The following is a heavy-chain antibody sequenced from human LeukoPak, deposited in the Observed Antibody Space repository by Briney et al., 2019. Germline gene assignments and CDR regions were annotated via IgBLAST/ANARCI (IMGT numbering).Heavy chain of an antibody. CDR2: IIPIFGTA. D-gene: IGHD3-22*01. V-gene: IGHV1-69*06. Sequence: ASVKVSCKASGGTFSSYAISWVRQAPGQGLEWMGGIIPIFGTANYAQKFQGRVTITADKSTSTAYMELSRLRSEDTAVYYCARVDHYDSSGYSTQVYAFDIWGQGTMVTVSS. CDR1: GGTFSSYA. CDR3: ARVDHYDSSGYSTQVYAFDI. J-gene: IGHJ3*02.